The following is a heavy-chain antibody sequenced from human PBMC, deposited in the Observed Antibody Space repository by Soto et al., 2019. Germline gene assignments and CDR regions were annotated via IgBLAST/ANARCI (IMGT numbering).Heavy chain of an antibody. Sequence: QVQLVQSGAEVKKPGSSVKVSCKASGGTFSSYAISWVRQAPGQGLEWMGGIIPIFGTANYAQKFQGRVTITADKSKSTAYMELSSLRSEDTAVYYCAIPGAPDYGDYVPHFDYWGQGTLVTVSS. CDR2: IIPIFGTA. J-gene: IGHJ4*02. CDR3: AIPGAPDYGDYVPHFDY. D-gene: IGHD4-17*01. V-gene: IGHV1-69*06. CDR1: GGTFSSYA.